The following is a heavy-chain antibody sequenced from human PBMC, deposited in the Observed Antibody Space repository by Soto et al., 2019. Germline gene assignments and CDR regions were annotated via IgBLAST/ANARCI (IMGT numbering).Heavy chain of an antibody. J-gene: IGHJ4*02. CDR2: IKQDGSEK. D-gene: IGHD1-26*01. CDR3: ARDKIVGATYFDN. Sequence: EVQLLESGGGLVQPGGSLRLSCEASGFTFSSYWMSWVRQAPGKGLEWVANIKQDGSEKYYVDSVKGRFTISRDNTKNSLFLQMNGLRAEDTAMYYCARDKIVGATYFDNWGQGTLVTVSS. CDR1: GFTFSSYW. V-gene: IGHV3-7*03.